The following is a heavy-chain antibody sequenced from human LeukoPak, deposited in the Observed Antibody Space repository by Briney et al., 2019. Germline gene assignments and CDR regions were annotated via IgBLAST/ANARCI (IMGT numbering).Heavy chain of an antibody. Sequence: GGSLRLSCAASGFSFRSYAMSWVRQAPGKGLEWVSGISDSGGSTYYADSVKARFIISRDNSKNTVYLQMNSLRAEDTAVYYCAKDAAGSSWPYYFDYWGQGTLLTVSS. CDR1: GFSFRSYA. J-gene: IGHJ4*02. CDR3: AKDAAGSSWPYYFDY. D-gene: IGHD6-13*01. V-gene: IGHV3-23*01. CDR2: ISDSGGST.